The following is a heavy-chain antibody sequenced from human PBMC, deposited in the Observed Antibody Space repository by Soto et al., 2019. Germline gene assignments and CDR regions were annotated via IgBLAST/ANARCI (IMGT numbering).Heavy chain of an antibody. D-gene: IGHD6-13*01. CDR1: GFTFSSYA. CDR2: ISYDGSNK. J-gene: IGHJ4*02. V-gene: IGHV3-30-3*01. Sequence: PGGSLRLSCAASGFTFSSYAMHWVRQAPGKGLEWVAVISYDGSNKYYADSVKGRFTISRDNSKNTLYLQMNSLRAEDTAVYYCAKDRPRIAAAGFDYWGQGPLVTVSS. CDR3: AKDRPRIAAAGFDY.